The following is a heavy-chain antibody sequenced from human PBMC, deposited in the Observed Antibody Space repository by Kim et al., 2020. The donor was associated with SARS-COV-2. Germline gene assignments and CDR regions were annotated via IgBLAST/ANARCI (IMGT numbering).Heavy chain of an antibody. CDR1: GFTFSSYA. CDR2: ISYDGSNK. Sequence: GGSLRLSCAASGFTFSSYAMHWVRQAPGKGLEWVAVISYDGSNKYYADSVKGRFTISRDNSKNTLYLQMNSLRAEDTAVYYCARDGYSSGRYWFDYWGQG. V-gene: IGHV3-30*04. CDR3: ARDGYSSGRYWFDY. J-gene: IGHJ4*02. D-gene: IGHD6-19*01.